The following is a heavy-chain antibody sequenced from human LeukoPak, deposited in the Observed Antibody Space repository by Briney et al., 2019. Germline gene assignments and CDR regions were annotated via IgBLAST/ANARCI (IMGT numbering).Heavy chain of an antibody. CDR2: IYGDDNT. Sequence: PGGSLRLSCAASGFTVSSNYMSWVRQAPGKGLEWVSVIYGDDNTYYADSVKGRFTISRDDSKNTPYLHMNSLRAEDTAVYYCARDGYSTGWYNFDYWGQGTLVTVSS. D-gene: IGHD6-19*01. CDR3: ARDGYSTGWYNFDY. J-gene: IGHJ4*02. V-gene: IGHV3-53*01. CDR1: GFTVSSNY.